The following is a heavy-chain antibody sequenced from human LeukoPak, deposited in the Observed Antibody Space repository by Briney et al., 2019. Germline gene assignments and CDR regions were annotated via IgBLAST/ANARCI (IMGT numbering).Heavy chain of an antibody. CDR2: IKQDGSEK. D-gene: IGHD3-16*01. V-gene: IGHV3-7*01. J-gene: IGHJ6*03. CDR3: ARVVWGTYKSNYYYMDV. Sequence: GGSLRLSCAASGFTFSTYWMTWVRQAPGKGLEWVANIKQDGSEKYYVDSVKGRFTISRDNAKNSLYLQMNSLRAEDTAVYYCARVVWGTYKSNYYYMDVWAKGTTVTVSS. CDR1: GFTFSTYW.